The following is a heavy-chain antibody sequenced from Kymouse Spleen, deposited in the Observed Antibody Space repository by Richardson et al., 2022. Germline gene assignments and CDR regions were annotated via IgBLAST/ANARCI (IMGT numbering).Heavy chain of an antibody. CDR2: ISYDGSNK. J-gene: IGHJ4*02. CDR1: GFTFSSYG. D-gene: IGHD6-19*01. Sequence: QVQLVESGGGVVQPGRSLRLSCAASGFTFSSYGMHWVRQAPGKGLEWVAVISYDGSNKYYADSVKGRFTISRDNSKNTLYLQMNSLRAEDTAVYYCAKDGWLVFDYWGQGTLVTVSS. CDR3: AKDGWLVFDY. V-gene: IGHV3-30*18.